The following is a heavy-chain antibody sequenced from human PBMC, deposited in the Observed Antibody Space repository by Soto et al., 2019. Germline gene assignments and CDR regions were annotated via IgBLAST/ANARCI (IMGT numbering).Heavy chain of an antibody. V-gene: IGHV4-30-4*01. Sequence: SETLSLTCTVSGGSISSGDYYWSWIRQPPGKGLEWIGYISYSGSSDYSPSLQSRVILSVDTSKNQFSLKLTSVTAADTAVYYCARDRRFYYGSGSYWYYGMDVWGQGTTVTV. CDR3: ARDRRFYYGSGSYWYYGMDV. D-gene: IGHD3-10*01. CDR1: GGSISSGDYY. J-gene: IGHJ6*02. CDR2: ISYSGSS.